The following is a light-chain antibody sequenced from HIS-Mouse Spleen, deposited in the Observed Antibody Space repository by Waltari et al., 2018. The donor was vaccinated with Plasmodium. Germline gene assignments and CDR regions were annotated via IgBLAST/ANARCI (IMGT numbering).Light chain of an antibody. V-gene: IGLV5-45*03. CDR1: SGINVGTYR. CDR2: YKSDSDM. CDR3: MIWHSSAYV. Sequence: QAVLTQPSSLSASPGASARLTCTLRSGINVGTYRIYCYQQQPWSPPQYLLGYKSDSDMRKGSVVPSRCSGSKDCSANAGILLISGLQSEDEADYYCMIWHSSAYVFGTGTKVTVL. J-gene: IGLJ1*01.